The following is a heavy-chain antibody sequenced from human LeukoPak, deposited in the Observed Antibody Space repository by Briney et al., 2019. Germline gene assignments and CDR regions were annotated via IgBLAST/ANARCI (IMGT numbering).Heavy chain of an antibody. J-gene: IGHJ5*02. CDR3: ARGGNIVVVVAATSVVWFGP. D-gene: IGHD2-15*01. V-gene: IGHV4-34*01. Sequence: SETLSLTCAVYGGSFSGYYWSWIRQPPGKGLEWIGEINHSGSTNYNPSLKSRVTISVDTSKNQFSLKLSSVTAADTAVYYCARGGNIVVVVAATSVVWFGPWGQGTLVTVSS. CDR1: GGSFSGYY. CDR2: INHSGST.